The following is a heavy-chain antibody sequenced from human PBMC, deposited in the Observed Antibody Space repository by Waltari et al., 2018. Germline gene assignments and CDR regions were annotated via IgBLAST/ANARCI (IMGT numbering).Heavy chain of an antibody. J-gene: IGHJ6*02. V-gene: IGHV1-69*05. Sequence: QVQLVQSGAEVKKPGSSVKVSCKASGGTFSSYAISWVRQAPGQGLEWMGGIIPIFGTANYAQKFQGRVTITSDESTSTAYMELSSLRSEDTAVCYCARGRRGSSWGFYYYYYGMDVWGQGTTVTVSS. CDR2: IIPIFGTA. D-gene: IGHD6-13*01. CDR1: GGTFSSYA. CDR3: ARGRRGSSWGFYYYYYGMDV.